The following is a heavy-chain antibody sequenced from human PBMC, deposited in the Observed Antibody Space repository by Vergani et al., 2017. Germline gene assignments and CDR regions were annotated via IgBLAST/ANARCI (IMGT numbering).Heavy chain of an antibody. J-gene: IGHJ6*03. CDR1: GFTFSSYA. D-gene: IGHD2-2*01. Sequence: EVQLLESGGGLVQPGGSLRLSCAASGFTFSSYAMSWVRQAPGKGLEWVSAISGSGGSTYYADSVKGRFTISRDNSKNTLYQQMNSLRAEDTAVYYCAKAGIVVPAAITGIRAYYYYYMDVWGKGTTVTVSS. CDR3: AKAGIVVPAAITGIRAYYYYYMDV. CDR2: ISGSGGST. V-gene: IGHV3-23*01.